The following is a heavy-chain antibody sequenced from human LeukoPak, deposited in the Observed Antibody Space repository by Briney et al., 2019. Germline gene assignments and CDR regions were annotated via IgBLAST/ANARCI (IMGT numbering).Heavy chain of an antibody. V-gene: IGHV1-2*02. D-gene: IGHD3-10*01. CDR3: ARGYYYGSGERDAFDI. CDR2: INPNSGVT. Sequence: ASVKVSCKASGYTVTGYHMHWVRQAPGQGLEWMGGINPNSGVTTYAQKFQGRVTMTRDTSISTAYMELSRLTSDDTAVYYCARGYYYGSGERDAFDIWGQGTMVTVSS. CDR1: GYTVTGYH. J-gene: IGHJ3*02.